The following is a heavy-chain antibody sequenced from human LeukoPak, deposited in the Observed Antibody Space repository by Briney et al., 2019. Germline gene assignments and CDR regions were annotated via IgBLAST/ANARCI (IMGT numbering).Heavy chain of an antibody. J-gene: IGHJ5*02. D-gene: IGHD2-2*01. CDR3: AKNAGLGYCTDTSCPIDP. CDR1: GFTFSSYA. Sequence: GGSLRLSCAASGFTFSSYAMSWVRQAPGKGLEWVSAISGSGGSTHYADSVKGRFTISRDYSKNTLYLQMNNLRAEDTAVYYCAKNAGLGYCTDTSCPIDPWGQGTLVTVSS. CDR2: ISGSGGST. V-gene: IGHV3-23*01.